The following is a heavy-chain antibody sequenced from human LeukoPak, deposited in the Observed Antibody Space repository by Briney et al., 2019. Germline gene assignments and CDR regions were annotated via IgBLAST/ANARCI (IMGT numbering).Heavy chain of an antibody. V-gene: IGHV1-2*02. CDR2: INPNSGGK. J-gene: IGHJ5*02. Sequence: ASVKVSCKASGYTFNGYYMHWGREAPVQGLEWIGSINPNSGGKNYGQKFEGRDTMTRDRSISTAYMELSRLRSDDTAVYYCARDPGIAVAGTWAWLDTWGQGTLVTVSS. CDR1: GYTFNGYY. D-gene: IGHD6-19*01. CDR3: ARDPGIAVAGTWAWLDT.